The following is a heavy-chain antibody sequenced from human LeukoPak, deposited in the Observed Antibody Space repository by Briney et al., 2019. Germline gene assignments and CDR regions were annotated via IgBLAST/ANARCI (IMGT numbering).Heavy chain of an antibody. Sequence: PGGSLRLSCRAAGFLFGDYAMHWARQAPGKRLEWVSLISGDGGGTYYADSVKGRFTISRDNTKNCLYLQMNSLRTEDTALYYCGRSQGCSYYDMDVWGQGTTVTVSS. D-gene: IGHD3-10*02. CDR3: GRSQGCSYYDMDV. CDR1: GFLFGDYA. V-gene: IGHV3-43*02. J-gene: IGHJ6*02. CDR2: ISGDGGGT.